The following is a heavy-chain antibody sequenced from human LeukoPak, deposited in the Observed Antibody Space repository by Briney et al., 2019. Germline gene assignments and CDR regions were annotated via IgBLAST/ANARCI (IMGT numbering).Heavy chain of an antibody. CDR2: IIPIFGTA. V-gene: IGHV1-69*06. CDR1: GGTFTSYA. J-gene: IGHJ6*03. D-gene: IGHD5-18*01. CDR3: ARVVTAMVTGYYYYYMDV. Sequence: SVKVSCKASGGTFTSYAISWVRQAPGQGLEWMGGIIPIFGTANYAQKFQGRVTITADKSTSTAYMELSSLRSEDTAVYYCARVVTAMVTGYYYYYMDVWGKGTTVTVSS.